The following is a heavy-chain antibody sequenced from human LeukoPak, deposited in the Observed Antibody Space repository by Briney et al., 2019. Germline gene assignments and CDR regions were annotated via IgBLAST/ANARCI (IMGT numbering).Heavy chain of an antibody. D-gene: IGHD1-26*01. Sequence: GGSLRLSCAASGFTLSGYFMSWVRQAPGEGLEWVASIKGDGSEKYYVDSVKGRFTISRDNAKNSLYLRMNSLRAEDTAVYYCARDSRSRGFDYWGQGTLVTVSS. J-gene: IGHJ4*02. CDR2: IKGDGSEK. CDR3: ARDSRSRGFDY. CDR1: GFTLSGYF. V-gene: IGHV3-7*03.